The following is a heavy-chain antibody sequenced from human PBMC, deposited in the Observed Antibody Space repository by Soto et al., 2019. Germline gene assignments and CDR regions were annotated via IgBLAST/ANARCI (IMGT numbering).Heavy chain of an antibody. CDR2: IDPSDSQT. CDR1: GYTFTHFW. Sequence: GESLKISCKASGYTFTHFWITWVRQKPGKGLEWMGRIDPSDSQTYYSPSFRGHVTISVTKSITTVFLQWSSLRASDTAMYYCARQIYDSDTGPNFQYYFDSWGQGTPVTVSS. D-gene: IGHD3-22*01. V-gene: IGHV5-10-1*01. J-gene: IGHJ4*02. CDR3: ARQIYDSDTGPNFQYYFDS.